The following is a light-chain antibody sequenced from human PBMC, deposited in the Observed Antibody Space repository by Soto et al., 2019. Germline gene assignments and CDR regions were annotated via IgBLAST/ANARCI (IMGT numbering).Light chain of an antibody. CDR3: QQSYTTPYA. J-gene: IGKJ2*01. V-gene: IGKV1-39*01. CDR1: QSISNS. Sequence: DIQMTQSPSSLSASVGDRVTITCRASQSISNSLSWFQQKPGKAPNLLIYGASSLQGGVPSRFSGSGSGTEFTLTIDSLQPEVFATYYCQQSYTTPYAFGHGTKLDIK. CDR2: GAS.